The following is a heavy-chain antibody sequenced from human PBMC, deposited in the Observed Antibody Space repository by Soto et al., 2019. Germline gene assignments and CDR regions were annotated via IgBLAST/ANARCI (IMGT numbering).Heavy chain of an antibody. V-gene: IGHV4-4*02. CDR2: IYHSGST. D-gene: IGHD3-10*01. CDR1: GGSISSSNW. CDR3: ASRGVRDY. J-gene: IGHJ4*02. Sequence: QVQLQESGPGLVKPSGTLSLTCAVSGGSISSSNWWSWVRQPPGKGLEWIGEIYHSGSTNYNPSPRSRNTVSVDKPEHQFTLKLTSVAAADTAVDYCASRGVRDYWGQGTLVTVSS.